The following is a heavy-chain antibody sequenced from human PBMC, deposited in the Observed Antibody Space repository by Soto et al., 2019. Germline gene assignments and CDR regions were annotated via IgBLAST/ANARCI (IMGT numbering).Heavy chain of an antibody. CDR1: GGSISNYY. CDR3: ARDDGLAVAGYHWFDP. CDR2: IYYSGST. D-gene: IGHD6-19*01. V-gene: IGHV4-59*01. Sequence: SETLSLTCTVSGGSISNYYWSWIRQPPGKGLEWIGNIYYSGSTNYNPSLKSRVTISVDTSKNQFSLKLSSVTAADTAVYYCARDDGLAVAGYHWFDPWGPGTQVTVS. J-gene: IGHJ5*02.